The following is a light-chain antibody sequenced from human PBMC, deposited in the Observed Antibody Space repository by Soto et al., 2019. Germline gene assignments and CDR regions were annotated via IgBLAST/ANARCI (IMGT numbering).Light chain of an antibody. Sequence: QSALTQPASVSASPGQSITISCTGTSSDVGGYNYVSWYQHLPGKAPKLMIYKVTNRPSGVSNRFSGSKSGNTASLTISGHQAEDEADYYGISSTSISTYIFVTGTKVSV. CDR3: ISSTSISTYI. J-gene: IGLJ1*01. CDR1: SSDVGGYNY. CDR2: KVT. V-gene: IGLV2-14*01.